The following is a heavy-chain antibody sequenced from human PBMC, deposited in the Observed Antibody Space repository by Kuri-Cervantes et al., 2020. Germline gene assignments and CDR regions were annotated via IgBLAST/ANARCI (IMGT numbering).Heavy chain of an antibody. CDR3: ARDTYSCGMDV. J-gene: IGHJ6*02. CDR2: IYSGGST. Sequence: GGSRRPSCAASGFTVSSNYMSWVRQAPGKGLEWVSLIYSGGSTSYADSVKGRFTISSDNSKNTLYLQMNSLGAEDTAVYYCARDTYSCGMDVWGQGTTGTVSS. CDR1: GFTVSSNY. V-gene: IGHV3-53*01.